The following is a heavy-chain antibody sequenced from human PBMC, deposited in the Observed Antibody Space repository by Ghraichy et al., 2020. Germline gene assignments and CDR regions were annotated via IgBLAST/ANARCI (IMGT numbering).Heavy chain of an antibody. CDR1: GDSVSNNTTS. Sequence: QTLSLTCAISGDSVSNNTTSWSWIRQSPSRGLEWLGRTFYRSKWFTNYAVSLESRITIDPDTSKNQLSLHLNSVTPADTAVYYCTRYFHEGFYFVSWGQGTLVTVSS. CDR3: TRYFHEGFYFVS. V-gene: IGHV6-1*01. J-gene: IGHJ4*02. CDR2: TFYRSKWFT. D-gene: IGHD3-9*01.